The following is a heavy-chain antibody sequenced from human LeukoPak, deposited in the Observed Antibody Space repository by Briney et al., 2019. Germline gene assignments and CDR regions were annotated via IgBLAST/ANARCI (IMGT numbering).Heavy chain of an antibody. Sequence: PSETLSLTCTVSGGSISSSSYYWGWIRQPPGKGLEWIGSIYYSGSTYYNPSLKSRVTISVDTSKNQFSLKLSSVTAADTAVYYCARHYGSGSQYYYYMDVWGKGTTVTISS. V-gene: IGHV4-39*01. CDR3: ARHYGSGSQYYYYMDV. D-gene: IGHD3-10*01. CDR1: GGSISSSSYY. J-gene: IGHJ6*03. CDR2: IYYSGST.